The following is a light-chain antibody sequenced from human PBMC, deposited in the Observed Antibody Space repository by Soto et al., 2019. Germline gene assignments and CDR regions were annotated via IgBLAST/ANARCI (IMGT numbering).Light chain of an antibody. CDR2: DGS. CDR3: SSYTSSSTLVV. Sequence: QSALTQPASVSGSPGQSITISCTGTSSDVGGYNYVSWYQQPPGKAPKLMIYDGSNRPSGVSNRFSGSKSGNTASLTISGLQAEDEADYYCSSYTSSSTLVVFGTGTKLTVL. V-gene: IGLV2-14*01. CDR1: SSDVGGYNY. J-gene: IGLJ1*01.